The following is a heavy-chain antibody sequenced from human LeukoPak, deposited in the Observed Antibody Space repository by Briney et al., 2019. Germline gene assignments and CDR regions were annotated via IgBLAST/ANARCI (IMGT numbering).Heavy chain of an antibody. CDR3: ARVDAGNYYGHDF. CDR2: ISVYNGNR. CDR1: GYTFTSDG. V-gene: IGHV1-18*01. D-gene: IGHD1-26*01. J-gene: IGHJ4*02. Sequence: GASVKVSCKASGYTFTSDGISWVRQAPGQGLEWLGWISVYNGNRNYAQKFQDRVILTTDTSTSTAYMELRSLKSDDTAMYYCARVDAGNYYGHDFWGQGTLVTVTS.